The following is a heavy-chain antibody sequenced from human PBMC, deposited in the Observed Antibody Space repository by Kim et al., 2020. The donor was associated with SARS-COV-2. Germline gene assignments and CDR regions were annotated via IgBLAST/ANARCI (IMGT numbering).Heavy chain of an antibody. Sequence: ASVKVSCKASGYTFTSYGISWVRQAPGQGLEWMGWISAYNGNTNYAQKLKGRVTMTTDTSTSTAYMELRSLRSDDTAVYYCARPGEVSGDTSNYYYYYGMDVWGQGTTVTVSS. V-gene: IGHV1-18*01. J-gene: IGHJ6*02. CDR2: ISAYNGNT. D-gene: IGHD3-3*01. CDR1: GYTFTSYG. CDR3: ARPGEVSGDTSNYYYYYGMDV.